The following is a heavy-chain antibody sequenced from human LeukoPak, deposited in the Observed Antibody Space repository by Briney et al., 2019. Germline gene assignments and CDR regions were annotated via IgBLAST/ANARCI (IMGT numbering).Heavy chain of an antibody. CDR1: GGSSSGYY. CDR2: IYHSGST. V-gene: IGHV4-38-2*02. J-gene: IGHJ4*02. Sequence: SETLSFTCTVSGGSSSGYYWGWIRQPPGKGLEWIGSIYHSGSTYYNPSLTSRVTISVDTSKNQFPLKLSSVTAADTAVYYCASTITVTTDYWGQGTLVTVSS. CDR3: ASTITVTTDY. D-gene: IGHD4-17*01.